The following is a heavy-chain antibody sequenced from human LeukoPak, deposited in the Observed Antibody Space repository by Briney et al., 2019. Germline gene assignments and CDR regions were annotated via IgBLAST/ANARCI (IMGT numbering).Heavy chain of an antibody. CDR1: GFTFSSYW. V-gene: IGHV3-7*05. J-gene: IGHJ4*02. CDR2: IKQDGSEK. CDR3: ARVPYCSSTSCYAIFDY. D-gene: IGHD2-2*01. Sequence: GGSLRLSCAASGFTFSSYWMSWVRQAPGKGLERVTNIKQDGSEKYYVDSVKGRFTISRDNAENSLYLQMNSLRAEDTAVYYCARVPYCSSTSCYAIFDYWGQGTPVTIPS.